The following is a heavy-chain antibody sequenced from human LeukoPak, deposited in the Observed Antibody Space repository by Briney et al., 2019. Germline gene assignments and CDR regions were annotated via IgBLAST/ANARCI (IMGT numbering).Heavy chain of an antibody. J-gene: IGHJ4*01. D-gene: IGHD6-13*01. Sequence: GGSLRLSCAASGFTFSTYAMSWVRQAPGAGLEWVSAISPAGDSTTDADSVKGRFTISRDNSKSTLYLQMHGLTAEDTALYYCARRLVTAGVTDLFDYWGHGTLVSVSS. CDR1: GFTFSTYA. CDR2: ISPAGDST. V-gene: IGHV3-23*01. CDR3: ARRLVTAGVTDLFDY.